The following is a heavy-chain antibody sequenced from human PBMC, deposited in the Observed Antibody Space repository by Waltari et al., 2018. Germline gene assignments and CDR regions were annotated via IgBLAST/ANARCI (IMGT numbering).Heavy chain of an antibody. D-gene: IGHD6-19*01. CDR3: ARVKDGRGWFLYYGMDV. Sequence: EVQLLESGGGLVQPGGSLRISCAASGFTFRSSAMSWVRQAPGKGLEWVSDISGSGGNTYYAESVKGRFTISRDNSKNTLYVQMNSLRVEDTAVYYCARVKDGRGWFLYYGMDVWGQGTTVTVSS. J-gene: IGHJ6*02. CDR1: GFTFRSSA. V-gene: IGHV3-23*01. CDR2: ISGSGGNT.